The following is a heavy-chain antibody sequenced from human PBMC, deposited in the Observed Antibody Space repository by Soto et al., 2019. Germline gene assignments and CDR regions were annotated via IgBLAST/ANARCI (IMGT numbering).Heavy chain of an antibody. Sequence: QVQLQESGPGLVKPSQTLSLTCTVSGGSISSGGTGSYWTWIRQLPGKGLEWIGYIYYTGNTYYTPSLKSRPTISIDAYENQFSLKLTSVTAAHTAVYFCASGHDAYKVRYWGQGTLVTVSS. CDR1: GGSISSGGTGSY. J-gene: IGHJ4*02. D-gene: IGHD1-1*01. CDR2: IYYTGNT. V-gene: IGHV4-31*03. CDR3: ASGHDAYKVRY.